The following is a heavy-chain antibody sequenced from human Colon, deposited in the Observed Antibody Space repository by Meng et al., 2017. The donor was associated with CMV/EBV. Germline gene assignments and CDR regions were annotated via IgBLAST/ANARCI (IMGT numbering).Heavy chain of an antibody. J-gene: IGHJ4*02. D-gene: IGHD3-22*01. CDR3: AREGTMRDFDY. CDR2: ISTYRGNT. V-gene: IGHV1-18*01. Sequence: ASVKVSCKASGYTFINYAISWVRQAPGQGLEWMGWISTYRGNTNYAQNFKGRVTMTTDTSTSTAYMELRSLRSDDTAVYYCAREGTMRDFDYWGQGTLVTVSS. CDR1: GYTFINYA.